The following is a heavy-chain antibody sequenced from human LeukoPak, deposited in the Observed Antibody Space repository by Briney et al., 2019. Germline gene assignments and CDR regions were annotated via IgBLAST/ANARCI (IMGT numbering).Heavy chain of an antibody. J-gene: IGHJ4*02. D-gene: IGHD3-22*01. CDR3: AKAGSDYYDSSGYYPFFDY. CDR1: GFTFSSYA. V-gene: IGHV3-23*01. CDR2: ISGSGGST. Sequence: PGGSLRLSCAASGFTFSSYAMSWVRQAPGKGLEWASAISGSGGSTYYADSVKGRFTISRDNSKNTLYLQMNSLRAEDTAVYYCAKAGSDYYDSSGYYPFFDYWRQGTLVTVSS.